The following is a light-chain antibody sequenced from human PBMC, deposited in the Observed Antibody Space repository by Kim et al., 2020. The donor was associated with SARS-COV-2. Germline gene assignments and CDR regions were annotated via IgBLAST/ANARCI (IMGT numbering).Light chain of an antibody. J-gene: IGLJ3*02. CDR2: LNSDGSH. CDR3: QTWGTGIWV. Sequence: SATLTCTLSSGHSSYAIAWHQQQPEKGPRYLMKLNSDGSHSKGDGIPDRFSGSSSGAERYLTISSLQSEDEADYYCQTWGTGIWVFGGGTKLTVL. CDR1: SGHSSYA. V-gene: IGLV4-69*01.